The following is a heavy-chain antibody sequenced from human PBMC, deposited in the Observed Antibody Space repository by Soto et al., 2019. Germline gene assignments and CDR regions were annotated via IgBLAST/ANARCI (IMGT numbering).Heavy chain of an antibody. D-gene: IGHD6-19*01. V-gene: IGHV4-59*11. CDR2: IFYSGST. J-gene: IGHJ4*02. CDR3: ARVGSSGWSPDY. CDR1: GGSISGHY. Sequence: SETLSLTCTVSGGSISGHYWTWIRQPPGKGLEWIGYIFYSGSTNYNPSLKSRVTISVDTSKNQFSLKLSSVTAADTAVYYCARVGSSGWSPDYWGQGTLVTVYS.